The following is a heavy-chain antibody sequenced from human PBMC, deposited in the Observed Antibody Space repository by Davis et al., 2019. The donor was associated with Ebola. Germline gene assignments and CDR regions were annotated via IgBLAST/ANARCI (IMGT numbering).Heavy chain of an antibody. D-gene: IGHD7-27*01. CDR3: AKGPELGKFDY. Sequence: GGSLRLSCAASGFTFSSYGMNWVRQAPGKGLEWVSYISSSGSTIYYADFVKGRFTISRDNSKNTLYLQMNSLRVEDTAVYYCAKGPELGKFDYWGQGTLVTVSS. J-gene: IGHJ4*02. V-gene: IGHV3-48*01. CDR1: GFTFSSYG. CDR2: ISSSGSTI.